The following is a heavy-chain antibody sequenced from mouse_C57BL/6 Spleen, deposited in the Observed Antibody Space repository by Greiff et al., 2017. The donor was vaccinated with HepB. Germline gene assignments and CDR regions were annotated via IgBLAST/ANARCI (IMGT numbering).Heavy chain of an antibody. Sequence: EVQLVESGGGLVKPGGSLKLSCAASGFTFSSYTMSWVRQTPEKRLEWVATISGGGGNTYYPDSVKGRFTISRDNAKNTLYLQMSSLRSEDTALYYCARSPFITTVAWYFDVWGTGTTVTVSS. D-gene: IGHD1-1*01. CDR3: ARSPFITTVAWYFDV. V-gene: IGHV5-9*01. J-gene: IGHJ1*03. CDR1: GFTFSSYT. CDR2: ISGGGGNT.